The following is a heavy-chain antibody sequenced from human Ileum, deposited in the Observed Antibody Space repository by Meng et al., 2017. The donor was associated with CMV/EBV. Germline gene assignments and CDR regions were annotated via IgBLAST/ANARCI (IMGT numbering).Heavy chain of an antibody. CDR2: IRYDGSNK. CDR1: GFTFSSYG. J-gene: IGHJ4*02. V-gene: IGHV3-30*02. D-gene: IGHD2/OR15-2a*01. Sequence: GESLKISCAASGFTFSSYGMHWVRQAPGKGLEWVAFIRYDGSNKYYADSVKGRFTISRDNVKNSLYLLMESLRPEDTAVYYCARGGSGSYFLRYFDYFGQGALVTVSS. CDR3: ARGGSGSYFLRYFDY.